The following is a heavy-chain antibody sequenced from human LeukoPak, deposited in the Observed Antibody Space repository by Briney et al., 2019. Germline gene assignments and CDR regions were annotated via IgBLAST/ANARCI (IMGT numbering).Heavy chain of an antibody. Sequence: SETLSLTCTVSGGSISGYYWSWIRQPPGKGPEWIGYIYYSGSTNYNPSLKSRVTISVDTSKNQFSLKMNSVTAADTAVYYCARDQGTWWFDPWGQGTLVTVSS. CDR2: IYYSGST. V-gene: IGHV4-59*12. CDR3: ARDQGTWWFDP. J-gene: IGHJ5*02. D-gene: IGHD3-10*01. CDR1: GGSISGYY.